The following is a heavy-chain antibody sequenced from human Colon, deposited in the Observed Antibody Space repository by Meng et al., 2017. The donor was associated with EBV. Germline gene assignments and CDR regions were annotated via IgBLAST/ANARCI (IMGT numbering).Heavy chain of an antibody. CDR2: IYHGGTT. CDR1: GDSISSGDYS. Sequence: LPLQESDSGLVHPYQSLSLTCAGSGDSISSGDYSWSWIRQPPGQGLEWIGYIYHGGTTYNTSLKSRVTISVDNSKNQFSLRLTSVTAADTAVYYCARGPYCGGDCYWFDPWGQGTLVTVSS. D-gene: IGHD2-21*02. V-gene: IGHV4-30-2*01. CDR3: ARGPYCGGDCYWFDP. J-gene: IGHJ5*02.